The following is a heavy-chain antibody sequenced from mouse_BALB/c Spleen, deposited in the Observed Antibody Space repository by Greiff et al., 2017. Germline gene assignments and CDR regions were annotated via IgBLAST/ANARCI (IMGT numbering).Heavy chain of an antibody. CDR3: TRSGYGNWYFDV. CDR2: IDPETGGT. Sequence: QVQLKQSGAELVRPGASVTLSCKASGYTFTDYEMHWVKQTPVHGLEWIGAIDPETGGTAYNQKFKGKATLTADKSSSTAYMELRSLTSEDSAVYYCTRSGYGNWYFDVWGAGTTVTVSS. D-gene: IGHD2-1*01. J-gene: IGHJ1*01. V-gene: IGHV1-15*01. CDR1: GYTFTDYE.